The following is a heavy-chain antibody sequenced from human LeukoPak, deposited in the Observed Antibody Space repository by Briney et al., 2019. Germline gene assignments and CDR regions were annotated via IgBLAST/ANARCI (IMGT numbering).Heavy chain of an antibody. Sequence: SETLSLTCTVSGGSISSYYWSWIRQPPGKGLEWIGYIYYSGSTNYNPSLKSRVTISVDTSTNQFSLKLSSVTAADTAVYYCARGTVGRFLEWLPADYWGQGTLVTVSS. J-gene: IGHJ4*02. CDR2: IYYSGST. CDR3: ARGTVGRFLEWLPADY. D-gene: IGHD3-3*01. CDR1: GGSISSYY. V-gene: IGHV4-59*01.